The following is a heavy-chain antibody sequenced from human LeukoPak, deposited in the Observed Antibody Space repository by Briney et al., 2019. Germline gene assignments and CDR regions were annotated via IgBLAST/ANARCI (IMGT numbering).Heavy chain of an antibody. J-gene: IGHJ4*02. CDR1: TFTFSSYA. V-gene: IGHV3-23*01. CDR3: AKVLAEGCSFGYPFDY. Sequence: GGSLRLSCAASTFTFSSYAMSWVRQAPGKGLEWVSAISGSGGTTYYADSVKGRFTISRDNSKNTLYLQMNSLRAEDTAVYYCAKVLAEGCSFGYPFDYWGREPWSPSPQ. CDR2: ISGSGGTT. D-gene: IGHD5-18*01.